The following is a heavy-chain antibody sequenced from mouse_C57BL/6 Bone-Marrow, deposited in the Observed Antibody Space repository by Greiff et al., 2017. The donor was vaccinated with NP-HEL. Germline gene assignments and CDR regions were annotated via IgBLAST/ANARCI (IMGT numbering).Heavy chain of an antibody. J-gene: IGHJ3*01. V-gene: IGHV1-15*01. CDR1: GYTFTDYE. D-gene: IGHD1-1*01. Sequence: VQGVESGAELVRPGASVTLSCKASGYTFTDYEMHWVKQTPVHGLEWIGAIDPETGGPAYNQKFKGKAILTADKSSSTAYMALRSLTSEDSAVYYCTEDYYGSSPAWFAYWGQGTLVTVSA. CDR2: IDPETGGP. CDR3: TEDYYGSSPAWFAY.